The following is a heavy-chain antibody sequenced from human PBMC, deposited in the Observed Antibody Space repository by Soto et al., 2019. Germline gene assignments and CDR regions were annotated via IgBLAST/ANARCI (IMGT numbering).Heavy chain of an antibody. J-gene: IGHJ4*02. D-gene: IGHD6-19*01. CDR3: ARDRRAVAGIIGGVDY. CDR1: GFTFSSYG. Sequence: QVQLVESGGGVVQPGRSLRLSCAASGFTFSSYGMHWVRQAPGKGLEWVAVIWYDGSNKYYADSVKGRFTISRDNSKNTLYLQMNSLRAEDTAVYYCARDRRAVAGIIGGVDYWGQGTLVTVSS. V-gene: IGHV3-33*01. CDR2: IWYDGSNK.